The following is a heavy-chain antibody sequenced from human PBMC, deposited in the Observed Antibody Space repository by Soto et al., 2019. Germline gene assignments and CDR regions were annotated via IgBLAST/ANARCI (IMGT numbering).Heavy chain of an antibody. D-gene: IGHD3-10*01. J-gene: IGHJ5*02. CDR2: LIGGHYGT. Sequence: GWSLRLSCTASGFTLQNYAMAWVRQAPGKGLEWVSTLIGGHYGTAYSYSVKGRFTVSRDNSKNCLYLQMNSLGVEDTAMYFCAKGKSTGDIDWFDPWGQGSLVTVYS. CDR1: GFTLQNYA. V-gene: IGHV3-23*01. CDR3: AKGKSTGDIDWFDP.